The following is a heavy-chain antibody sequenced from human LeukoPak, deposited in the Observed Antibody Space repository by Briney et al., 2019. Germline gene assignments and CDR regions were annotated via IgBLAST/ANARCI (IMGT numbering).Heavy chain of an antibody. D-gene: IGHD3-9*01. CDR3: ARGGLFSTDNWFDP. V-gene: IGHV4-59*01. CDR2: IYYIGST. CDR1: GGSISNYY. Sequence: PSETLFLTCTVSGGSISNYYWNWIRQPPGRGLEWIGYIYYIGSTNYNPSLKSRVTISVDTSKNQFSLKLNSVTAADTAVYYCARGGLFSTDNWFDPWGQGTLVIVSS. J-gene: IGHJ5*02.